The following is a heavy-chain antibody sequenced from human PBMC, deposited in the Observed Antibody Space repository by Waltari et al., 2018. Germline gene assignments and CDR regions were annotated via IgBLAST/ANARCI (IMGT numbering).Heavy chain of an antibody. D-gene: IGHD4-4*01. Sequence: QVQLVQSGAEVKKPGASVKVSCRTSGYTFNGYFIHWVRQAPGHGFEWMGWINPNSGDTNYAQKFQDRVTVTMDTSISTVYMELTRLRSDDTALYYCARDNRDAYSNFDYWGQGALVTVSS. CDR2: INPNSGDT. J-gene: IGHJ4*02. V-gene: IGHV1-2*02. CDR1: GYTFNGYF. CDR3: ARDNRDAYSNFDY.